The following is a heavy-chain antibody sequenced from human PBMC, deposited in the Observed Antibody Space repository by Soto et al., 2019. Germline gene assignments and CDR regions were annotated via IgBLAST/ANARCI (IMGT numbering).Heavy chain of an antibody. CDR2: SSSSSSYI. CDR3: ARDGGYDFWSGYYTYDY. V-gene: IGHV3-21*01. D-gene: IGHD3-3*01. Sequence: GGSLRLAGAASGFTFSSYSMNWVRQAPGEGLEWCSSSSSSSSYIYYADSVKGRFTISRDNAKNSLYLQMNSLRAEDTAVYYCARDGGYDFWSGYYTYDYWGQGTLVTVSS. J-gene: IGHJ4*02. CDR1: GFTFSSYS.